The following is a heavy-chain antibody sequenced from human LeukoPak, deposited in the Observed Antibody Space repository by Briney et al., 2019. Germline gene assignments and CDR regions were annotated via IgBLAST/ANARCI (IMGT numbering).Heavy chain of an antibody. Sequence: GGSLRLSCAASGFIFSSYSMNRVRQAPGKGLEWVSSISSASGYIYYADSVKGRFTISRDNAQNSLYLQVNSLRAEDTAVYYCARGGQWELPNYWGQGTLVTVSS. CDR2: ISSASGYI. CDR3: ARGGQWELPNY. V-gene: IGHV3-21*01. J-gene: IGHJ4*02. CDR1: GFIFSSYS. D-gene: IGHD1-26*01.